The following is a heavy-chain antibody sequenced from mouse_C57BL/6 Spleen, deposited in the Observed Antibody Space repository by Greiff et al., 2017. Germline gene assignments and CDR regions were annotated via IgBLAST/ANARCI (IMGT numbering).Heavy chain of an antibody. CDR2: INPNNGGT. V-gene: IGHV1-18*01. CDR1: GYTFTDYT. D-gene: IGHD2-5*01. CDR3: AIAYYSNPECAY. Sequence: DVQLQESGPELVKPGASVKIPCKASGYTFTDYTMDWVKQSHGKSLAWIGDINPNNGGTIYNQKFKGKATLTVDRSSSTAYMELRSLTSEDTAVYYCAIAYYSNPECAYWGQGTLVTVSA. J-gene: IGHJ3*01.